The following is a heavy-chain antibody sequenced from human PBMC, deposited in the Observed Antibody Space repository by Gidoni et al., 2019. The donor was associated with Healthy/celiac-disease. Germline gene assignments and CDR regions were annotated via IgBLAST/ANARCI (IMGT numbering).Heavy chain of an antibody. J-gene: IGHJ6*02. CDR1: GFTFSSTA. CDR3: ARDTYGSGSSGSDYYGMDV. Sequence: QVQLVESGGGVVQPGRSLRLSWAASGFTFSSTAMHWVRQAPGKGLEWVAVISYDGSNKYYADSVKGRFTISRDNSKNTLYLQMNSLRAEDTAVYYCARDTYGSGSSGSDYYGMDVWGQGTTVTVSS. CDR2: ISYDGSNK. V-gene: IGHV3-30-3*01. D-gene: IGHD3-10*01.